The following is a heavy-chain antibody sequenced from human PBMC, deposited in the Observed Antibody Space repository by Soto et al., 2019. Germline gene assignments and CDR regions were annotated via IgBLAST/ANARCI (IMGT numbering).Heavy chain of an antibody. CDR1: GGTFSSYT. D-gene: IGHD6-25*01. CDR2: IIPILGIA. J-gene: IGHJ3*02. Sequence: QVQLVQSGAEVKKPGSSVKVSCKASGGTFSSYTISWVRQAPGQGLEWMGRIIPILGIANYAQKFQGRVTITADKSTSTAYMELSSLRSEDTAVYYCASGGGSAKAFDIWGQGTMVTVSS. CDR3: ASGGGSAKAFDI. V-gene: IGHV1-69*02.